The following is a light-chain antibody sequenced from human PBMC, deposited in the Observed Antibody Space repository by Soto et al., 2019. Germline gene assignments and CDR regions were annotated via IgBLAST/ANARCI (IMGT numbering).Light chain of an antibody. CDR1: QSLSTY. CDR2: GAS. CDR3: QQYNDWPLT. Sequence: EIVMTQSPATLSVSPGERATLSCRASQSLSTYLAWYQQKPGQAPRLVIYGASTRATDIPARFSGSGSGTEFTLTITSLQSEDFAVYFCQQYNDWPLTFGKGTKVEV. J-gene: IGKJ1*01. V-gene: IGKV3-15*01.